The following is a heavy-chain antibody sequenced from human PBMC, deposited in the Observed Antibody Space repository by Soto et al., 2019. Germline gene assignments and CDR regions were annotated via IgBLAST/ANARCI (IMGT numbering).Heavy chain of an antibody. D-gene: IGHD6-6*01. Sequence: VSVKVSCKDTGYALTSDGIRWSREAAGQELEWMGWISAYNGNTNYAQRVQGRVTMTTDTSTSKAYMALRNLRADDTAVYHGASDVRARNGMGVCGQVTAVTIS. CDR3: ASDVRARNGMGV. J-gene: IGHJ6*02. CDR1: GYALTSDG. V-gene: IGHV1-18*04. CDR2: ISAYNGNT.